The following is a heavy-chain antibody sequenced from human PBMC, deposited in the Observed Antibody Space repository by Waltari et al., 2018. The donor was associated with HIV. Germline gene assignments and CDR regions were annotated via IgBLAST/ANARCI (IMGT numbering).Heavy chain of an antibody. D-gene: IGHD6-19*01. V-gene: IGHV4-34*01. CDR2: VNHVGRT. J-gene: IGHJ6*01. CDR1: GGSFSGYY. CDR3: ARDSAPGLAVDDDDGEFFYYGLDV. Sequence: QVHLEQWGTGLLRPSETLSLTCAVYGGSFSGYYWNLIRTSPGRGVDWIGEVNHVGRTNYSPSLKGRVTVAVDTSKNQFSLTMRSVTAADTAVYYCARDSAPGLAVDDDDGEFFYYGLDVWGQGTTVTVSS.